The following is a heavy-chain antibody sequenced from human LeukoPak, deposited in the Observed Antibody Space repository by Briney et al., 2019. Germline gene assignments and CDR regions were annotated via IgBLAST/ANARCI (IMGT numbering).Heavy chain of an antibody. J-gene: IGHJ3*01. Sequence: SQTLSLTCDISGDSVSSGSGGWNWIRQSPSRGLEWLGSIYYRSQWYNGDAVSVKGRISINPDTAKNQFSLHLNSVTPDDTALYYCARGGLVRGSLNSLTGFDFWGQGTMVTVSS. D-gene: IGHD3-10*01. V-gene: IGHV6-1*01. CDR2: IYYRSQWYN. CDR1: GDSVSSGSGG. CDR3: ARGGLVRGSLNSLTGFDF.